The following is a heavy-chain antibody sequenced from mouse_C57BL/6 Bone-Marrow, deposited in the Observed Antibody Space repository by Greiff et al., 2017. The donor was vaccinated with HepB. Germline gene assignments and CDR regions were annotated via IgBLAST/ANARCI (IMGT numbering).Heavy chain of an antibody. V-gene: IGHV2-2*01. CDR3: ARNYYGSSYEGAMDD. D-gene: IGHD1-1*01. CDR1: GFSLTSYG. Sequence: QVQLKQSGPGLVQPSQSLSITCTVSGFSLTSYGVHWVRQSPGKGLEWLGVIWSGGSTDYNAAFISRLSISKDNSKSQVVFKMNSLQADDTAIYYCARNYYGSSYEGAMDDWGQGTSVTVSS. CDR2: IWSGGST. J-gene: IGHJ4*01.